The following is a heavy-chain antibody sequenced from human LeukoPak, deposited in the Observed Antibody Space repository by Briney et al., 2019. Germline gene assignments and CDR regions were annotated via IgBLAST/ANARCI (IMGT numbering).Heavy chain of an antibody. CDR3: ARRGGVPAAAFYYYYYMDV. CDR2: INHSGST. V-gene: IGHV4-34*01. J-gene: IGHJ6*03. D-gene: IGHD2-2*01. CDR1: GGSFSGYY. Sequence: SETLSLTCAVYGGSFSGYYWSWIRQPPGKGLEWIGEINHSGSTNYNPSLKSRVTISVDTSKNQFSLKPSSVTAADTAVYYCARRGGVPAAAFYYYYYMDVWGKGTTVTVSS.